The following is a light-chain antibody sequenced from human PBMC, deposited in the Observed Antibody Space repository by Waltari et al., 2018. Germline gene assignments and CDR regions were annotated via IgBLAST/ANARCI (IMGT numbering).Light chain of an antibody. J-gene: IGLJ3*02. Sequence: QSLLTQAPSASAPPGQRITTTCSGSNSILGKNTVHWYQQLPGTAPKLLVYRNDQRPSEVPDRFSGSRSGTSASLAISGLQFDDEADYHCATWDDSLNGWVFGGGTRLTVL. V-gene: IGLV1-44*01. CDR3: ATWDDSLNGWV. CDR1: NSILGKNT. CDR2: RND.